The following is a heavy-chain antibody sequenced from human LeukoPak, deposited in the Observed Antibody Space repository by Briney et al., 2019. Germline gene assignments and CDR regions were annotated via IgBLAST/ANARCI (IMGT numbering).Heavy chain of an antibody. CDR1: GFTVSSNY. J-gene: IGHJ4*02. Sequence: GGSLRLSCAASGFTVSSNYMSWVRQAPGKGLVWVGRIISKTDGGTIDYAAPVKGRFTISRDDSKNTLYLQMHSLKTEDTAVYYCTTGHAVAGTVYWGQGTLVTVSS. D-gene: IGHD6-19*01. CDR2: IISKTDGGTI. V-gene: IGHV3-15*01. CDR3: TTGHAVAGTVY.